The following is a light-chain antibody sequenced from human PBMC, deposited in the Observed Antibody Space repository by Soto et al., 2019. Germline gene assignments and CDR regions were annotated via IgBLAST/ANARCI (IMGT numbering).Light chain of an antibody. V-gene: IGKV1-5*03. CDR1: QSVSIW. CDR3: QQFITSPWT. Sequence: DIQMTQSPSTLSASEGDRVTISCRASQSVSIWLAWYQQKPGRAPKLLIYKSSILESGVPSRFSGSGSGTEFTLTISSLQPDDFATYYCQQFITSPWTFGQGTKVDSK. J-gene: IGKJ1*01. CDR2: KSS.